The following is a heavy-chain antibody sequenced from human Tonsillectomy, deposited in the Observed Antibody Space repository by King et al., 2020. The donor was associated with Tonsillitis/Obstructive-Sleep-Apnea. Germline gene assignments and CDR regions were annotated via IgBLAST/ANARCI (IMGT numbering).Heavy chain of an antibody. CDR2: INHGGST. CDR3: ATAGGNYYSYYMDV. V-gene: IGHV4-34*01. CDR1: GESFSGYY. D-gene: IGHD3-16*01. Sequence: VQLQQWGAGLLKPSETLSLTCPVYGESFSGYYWSWIRQPPEKGLEWIGEINHGGSTNYNPSLKSRVTISVDTSKNQFSLKLSSVTAADTALYYCATAGGNYYSYYMDVWGKGTTVTVSS. J-gene: IGHJ6*03.